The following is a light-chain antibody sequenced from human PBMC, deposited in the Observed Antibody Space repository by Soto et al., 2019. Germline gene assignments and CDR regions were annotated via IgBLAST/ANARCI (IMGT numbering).Light chain of an antibody. V-gene: IGKV3-15*01. CDR1: QVIGDT. J-gene: IGKJ4*01. CDR2: DTS. Sequence: EVLMTQSPATLSVSPGAGLTLSVRASQVIGDTLAWYQHKPGQTPRLLIYDTSTRATGVTARFSGSRSGPEFTLTINSLQSEDFAIYYCQHYNNWPLTFGEGTKVEIK. CDR3: QHYNNWPLT.